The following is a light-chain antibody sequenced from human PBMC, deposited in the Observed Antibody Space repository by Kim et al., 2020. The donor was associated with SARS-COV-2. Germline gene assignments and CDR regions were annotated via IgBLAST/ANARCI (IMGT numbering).Light chain of an antibody. CDR3: QKYNSVPRT. CDR2: GAT. V-gene: IGKV1-27*01. J-gene: IGKJ1*01. CDR1: QGIRNY. Sequence: DVQMTQSPSSLSASVGDRVTITCRASQGIRNYLAWYQQRPGKVPKLLIYGATTLQSGVPSRFSGSGSGTDFTLTIRSLQLEDVATYYCQKYNSVPRTFGQGTKVDIK.